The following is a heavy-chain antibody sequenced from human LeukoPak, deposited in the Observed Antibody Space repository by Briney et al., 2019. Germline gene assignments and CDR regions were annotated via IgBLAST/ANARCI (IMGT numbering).Heavy chain of an antibody. CDR3: ARSLGGAYDY. CDR1: GFPFSSYW. D-gene: IGHD1-26*01. V-gene: IGHV3-74*01. Sequence: GGSLRLSCAASGFPFSSYWMHWVRQAPGKGLVWVSRINIDGSNTNYADSVKGRFTISRDNAKNTLYLQMDSLRAENTAVYYCARSLGGAYDYWGQGTLVTVSS. CDR2: INIDGSNT. J-gene: IGHJ4*02.